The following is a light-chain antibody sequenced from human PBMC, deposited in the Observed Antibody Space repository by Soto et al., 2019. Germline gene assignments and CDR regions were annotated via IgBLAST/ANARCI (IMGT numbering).Light chain of an antibody. CDR3: SSYTSSSTLVV. J-gene: IGLJ2*01. CDR1: SSDVGGYNY. Sequence: QSVLTQPASVSGSPGQSITISCTGTSSDVGGYNYVSWYQQHPGKAPKLMIYDVSNRPSGVSNRFSGSKSGNTASLTIFGLQAEDEADYSCSSYTSSSTLVVVGGGTTLTVL. CDR2: DVS. V-gene: IGLV2-14*01.